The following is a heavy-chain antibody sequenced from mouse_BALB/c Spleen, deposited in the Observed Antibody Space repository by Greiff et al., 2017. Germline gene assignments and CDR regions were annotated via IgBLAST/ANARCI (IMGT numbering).Heavy chain of an antibody. Sequence: QVQLKQSGAELMKPGASVKISCKATGYTFSSYWIAWVKQRPGHGLEWIGEILPGSGSTNYNEKFKGKATFTADTSSNTAYMQLSSLTSEDSAVYYCARAGGIYYDAWFAYWGQGTLVTVSA. CDR3: ARAGGIYYDAWFAY. J-gene: IGHJ3*01. D-gene: IGHD2-4*01. CDR2: ILPGSGST. CDR1: GYTFSSYW. V-gene: IGHV1-9*01.